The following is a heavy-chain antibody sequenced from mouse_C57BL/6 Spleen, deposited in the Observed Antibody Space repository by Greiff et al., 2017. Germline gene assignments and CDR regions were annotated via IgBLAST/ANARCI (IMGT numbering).Heavy chain of an antibody. D-gene: IGHD1-1*01. CDR2: IDPEDGET. J-gene: IGHJ2*01. CDR3: ASRDYYGSSQYYFDY. Sequence: EVMLVESGAELVKPGASVKLSCTASGFNIKDYYMHWVKQRTEQGLEWIGRIDPEDGETKYAPKFQGKATITADTSSNTAYLQLSSLTSEDTAVYYCASRDYYGSSQYYFDYWGQGTTLTVSS. CDR1: GFNIKDYY. V-gene: IGHV14-2*01.